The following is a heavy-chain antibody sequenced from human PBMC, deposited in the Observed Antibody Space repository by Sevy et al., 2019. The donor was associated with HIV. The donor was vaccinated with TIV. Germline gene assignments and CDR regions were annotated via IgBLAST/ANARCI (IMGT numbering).Heavy chain of an antibody. CDR1: GFSINAYW. Sequence: GGSLRLSCAASGFSINAYWMLWVRQAPGRGLEWVANINQDGSVNYYADSVKGRFTISRDNARNLVSLQMNILRVEDTALYYYVRAIATADSFWGQGTLVTVSS. D-gene: IGHD6-13*01. CDR2: INQDGSVN. CDR3: VRAIATADSF. J-gene: IGHJ4*02. V-gene: IGHV3-7*01.